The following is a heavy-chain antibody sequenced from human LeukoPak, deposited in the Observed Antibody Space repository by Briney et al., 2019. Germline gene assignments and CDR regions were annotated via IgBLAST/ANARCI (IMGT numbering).Heavy chain of an antibody. CDR1: GFTFSSYG. CDR2: IWFDGSKK. CDR3: ARVANITTFGMDV. J-gene: IGHJ6*02. Sequence: RSLRLSCAASGFTFSSYGMHWVRQVRQAPGKGPEWVAVIWFDGSKKYYSDSVKGRFTISRDNSKNTLYLQMNSLRAEDTAVYYCARVANITTFGMDVWGQGTTVTVSS. V-gene: IGHV3-33*01. D-gene: IGHD3-9*01.